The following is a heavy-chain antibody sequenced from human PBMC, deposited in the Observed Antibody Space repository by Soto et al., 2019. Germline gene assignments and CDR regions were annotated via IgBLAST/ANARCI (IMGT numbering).Heavy chain of an antibody. J-gene: IGHJ4*02. Sequence: WGSLTLSCAASGFTFSSYAMSWVRQAPAKGLECVSAISGSGGSTYYAGSVKGRFTISKDNSKNTLYLQMNSLRAEDTAVYYCAKDTYGYNAPAPFDYWGQGTLVTVSS. D-gene: IGHD5-12*01. CDR2: ISGSGGST. V-gene: IGHV3-23*01. CDR3: AKDTYGYNAPAPFDY. CDR1: GFTFSSYA.